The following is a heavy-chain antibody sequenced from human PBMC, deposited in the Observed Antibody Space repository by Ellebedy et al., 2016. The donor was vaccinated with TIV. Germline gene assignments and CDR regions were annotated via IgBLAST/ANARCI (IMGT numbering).Heavy chain of an antibody. CDR2: ISGSGGST. V-gene: IGHV3-23*01. CDR1: GFTFSSYA. D-gene: IGHD6-13*01. Sequence: GGSLRLXCAASGFTFSSYAMSWVRQAPGKGLEWVSAISGSGGSTYYADSVKGRFTISRDNSKNTLYLQMNSLRVEDTAVYYCAKVRAAAGTSPPDYWGQGTLVTVSS. J-gene: IGHJ4*02. CDR3: AKVRAAAGTSPPDY.